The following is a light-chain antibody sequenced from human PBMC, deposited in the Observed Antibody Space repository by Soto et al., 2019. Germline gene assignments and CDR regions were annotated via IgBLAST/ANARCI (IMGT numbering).Light chain of an antibody. CDR3: SSYTSSSFVV. V-gene: IGLV2-14*01. CDR1: SSDIGAYNS. Sequence: QSALTQPASVSGSPGQSITISCTGTSSDIGAYNSVSWYQQYPGRAPKLMIYEVSNRPSGVSNRFSGSKSGNTASLTISGLQAEDEADYYCSSYTSSSFVVFGGGTKLTVL. CDR2: EVS. J-gene: IGLJ2*01.